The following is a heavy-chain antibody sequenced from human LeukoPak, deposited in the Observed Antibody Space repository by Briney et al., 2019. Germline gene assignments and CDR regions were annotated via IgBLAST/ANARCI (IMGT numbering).Heavy chain of an antibody. CDR1: GGSFSGYY. V-gene: IGHV4-34*01. D-gene: IGHD3-16*01. Sequence: PSETLSLTCAVYGGSFSGYYWSWVRQPPGKGLEWIGEINHSGSTNYNPSLKSRVTISVDTSKNQFSLKLSSVTAADTAVYYCARAVYVYYYYYYMDVWGKGTTVTVSS. CDR3: ARAVYVYYYYYYMDV. J-gene: IGHJ6*03. CDR2: INHSGST.